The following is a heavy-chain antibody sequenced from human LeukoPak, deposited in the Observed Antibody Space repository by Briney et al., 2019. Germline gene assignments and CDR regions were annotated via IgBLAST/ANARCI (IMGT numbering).Heavy chain of an antibody. J-gene: IGHJ5*02. CDR3: AKDMDIVVVAWFDP. V-gene: IGHV3-23*01. Sequence: GASLRLSCAASGFTFSSYAMSWVRQAPGKGLEWVSAISGSGGSTYYADSVKGRSTISRDNSKNTLYLQMNSLRAEDTAVYYCAKDMDIVVVAWFDPWGQGTLVTVSS. D-gene: IGHD2-15*01. CDR1: GFTFSSYA. CDR2: ISGSGGST.